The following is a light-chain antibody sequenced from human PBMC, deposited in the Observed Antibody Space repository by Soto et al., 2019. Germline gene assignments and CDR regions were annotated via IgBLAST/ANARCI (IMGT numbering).Light chain of an antibody. J-gene: IGKJ2*01. V-gene: IGKV1-5*03. CDR2: KAT. CDR3: QQYNDFQYT. CDR1: QSIGSW. Sequence: DIQMTQSPSTLSASVGDGVTITCRASQSIGSWLAWYQQKPGKAPKLLISKATNLQSGVPSRFSGSGSGTDLSLTISSLQPVDSATYYCQQYNDFQYTFGQGTKLEI.